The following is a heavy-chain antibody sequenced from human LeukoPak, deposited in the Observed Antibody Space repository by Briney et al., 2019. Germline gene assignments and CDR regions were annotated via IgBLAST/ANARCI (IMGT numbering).Heavy chain of an antibody. J-gene: IGHJ4*02. CDR3: ARCISMVRGVIRPPDY. Sequence: SETLSLTCTVSGGSIGSYYWSWIRQPPGKGLEWIGYIYYSGSTNYNPSLKSRVTISVDTSKNQFSLKLSSVTAADTAVYYCARCISMVRGVIRPPDYWGQGTPVTVSS. D-gene: IGHD3-10*01. V-gene: IGHV4-59*08. CDR1: GGSIGSYY. CDR2: IYYSGST.